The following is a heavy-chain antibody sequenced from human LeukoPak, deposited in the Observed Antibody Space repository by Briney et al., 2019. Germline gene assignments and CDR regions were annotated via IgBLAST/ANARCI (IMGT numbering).Heavy chain of an antibody. Sequence: GGSLRLSCAASGFTFSSYWMTWVRQAPGKGLEWVAYMKQDGSEIYYVDSVKGRFTISRDNANNSLYLQMNSLRAEDTAVFYCVRDRFYGMDVWGQGTTVTVSS. V-gene: IGHV3-7*01. CDR1: GFTFSSYW. CDR2: MKQDGSEI. CDR3: VRDRFYGMDV. J-gene: IGHJ6*02.